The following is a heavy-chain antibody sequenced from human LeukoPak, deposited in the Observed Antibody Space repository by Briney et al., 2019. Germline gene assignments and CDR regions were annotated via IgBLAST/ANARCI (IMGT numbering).Heavy chain of an antibody. D-gene: IGHD3-10*01. CDR1: GFTFSTHP. J-gene: IGHJ4*02. CDR3: AKDPLVRGLTYDY. CDR2: ISGSGGST. V-gene: IGHV3-23*01. Sequence: GGSLTLSYAASGFTFSTHPMTWVRQAPGKGLEWVSAISGSGGSTYYADPVKGRFTISRDNSKNTLYLQMNSLRAEDTAVYYCAKDPLVRGLTYDYWGQGTLVTVSS.